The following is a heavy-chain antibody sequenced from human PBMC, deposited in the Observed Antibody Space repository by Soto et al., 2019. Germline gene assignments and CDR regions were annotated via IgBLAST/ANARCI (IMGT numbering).Heavy chain of an antibody. Sequence: ETLSLTCPVYGASVTSGSNCWSWIREPAGRGLEGIGYIYYSESTHYNPSHKRRVTISVEPSKHQLSLKLSSVRAAQRVTYHCARVRGMYHYYGMDVWGQGTTVTVSS. D-gene: IGHD2-15*01. CDR1: GASVTSGSNC. J-gene: IGHJ6*02. CDR2: IYYSEST. V-gene: IGHV4-61*01. CDR3: ARVRGMYHYYGMDV.